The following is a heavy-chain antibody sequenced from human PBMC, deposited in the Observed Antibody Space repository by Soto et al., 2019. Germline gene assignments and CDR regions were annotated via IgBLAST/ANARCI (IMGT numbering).Heavy chain of an antibody. CDR2: IIPIFGTA. Sequence: GASVKVSCKDSGGTFSSYASSWVRHAPGQGLEWMGGIIPIFGTANYAQKFQGRVTITADESTSTAYMELSSLRSEDTAVYYCALFTSSSVTTIDYWGQGTLVTVSS. CDR3: ALFTSSSVTTIDY. D-gene: IGHD4-17*01. CDR1: GGTFSSYA. J-gene: IGHJ4*02. V-gene: IGHV1-69*13.